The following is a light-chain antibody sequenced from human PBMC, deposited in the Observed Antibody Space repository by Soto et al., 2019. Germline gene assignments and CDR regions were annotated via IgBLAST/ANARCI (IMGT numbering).Light chain of an antibody. CDR3: QQYDTSPT. Sequence: DIVLTQSPGTLSLSPGERATLSCTASHSLSSKSLVWYQQKSGQTPRVLIYDASSRATGIPDRFSGSGSGTDFTLTISRLEPEDSAVYSCQQYDTSPTFGQGTKVDIK. CDR2: DAS. V-gene: IGKV3-20*01. J-gene: IGKJ1*01. CDR1: HSLSSKS.